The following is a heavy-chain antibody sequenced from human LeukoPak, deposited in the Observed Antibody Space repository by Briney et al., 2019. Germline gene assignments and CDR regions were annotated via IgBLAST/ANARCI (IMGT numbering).Heavy chain of an antibody. CDR3: ARARGVLRYFVLDY. CDR1: GGSFSGYY. V-gene: IGHV4-34*01. D-gene: IGHD3-9*01. J-gene: IGHJ4*02. Sequence: SETLSLTCAVYGGSFSGYYWSWIRQPPGKGLEWIGEINHSGSTNYNPSLKSRVTISVDTSKSQFSLKLSSVTAADTAVYYCARARGVLRYFVLDYWGQGTLVTVSS. CDR2: INHSGST.